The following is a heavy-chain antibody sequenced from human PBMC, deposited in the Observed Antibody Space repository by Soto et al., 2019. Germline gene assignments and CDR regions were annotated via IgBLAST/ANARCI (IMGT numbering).Heavy chain of an antibody. J-gene: IGHJ6*02. CDR2: ISYDGSNK. D-gene: IGHD5-18*01. V-gene: IGHV3-30*18. Sequence: GGAMRLSCAASGFTFSSYGMRWVRQAPGKGLEWVAVISYDGSNKYYADSVKGRFTISRDNSKNTLYLQMNSLRAEDTAVYYCAKSPTQGYSYGDYYYYGMDVWGQGTTVTVSS. CDR1: GFTFSSYG. CDR3: AKSPTQGYSYGDYYYYGMDV.